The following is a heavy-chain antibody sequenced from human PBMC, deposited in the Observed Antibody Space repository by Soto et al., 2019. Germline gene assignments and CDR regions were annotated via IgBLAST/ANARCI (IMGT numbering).Heavy chain of an antibody. CDR2: IKQDGSEK. CDR3: ATYAHHTFDS. Sequence: EVQLVESGGGLDQPGGSLRLSCAASGFTFSNYWMSWVRQAPGKGPEWVANIKQDGSEKNYVDSVEGRFTISRDNAKNSLYLQMNSLRAEDTAVYYCATYAHHTFDSWGQGTLVTVSS. CDR1: GFTFSNYW. D-gene: IGHD3-16*01. V-gene: IGHV3-7*01. J-gene: IGHJ5*01.